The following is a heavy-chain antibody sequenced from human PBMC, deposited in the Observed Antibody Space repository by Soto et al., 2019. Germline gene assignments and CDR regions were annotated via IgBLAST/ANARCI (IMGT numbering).Heavy chain of an antibody. CDR1: GNSFTSYW. CDR3: AREAYSSSWYPRWFDT. J-gene: IGHJ5*02. CDR2: IDPSDSYT. V-gene: IGHV5-10-1*01. D-gene: IGHD6-13*01. Sequence: PXDSLKLSCKCSGNSFTSYWISLVRPLHGKGLEWMGRIDPSDSYTNYSPSFQGHVTISADKSISTAYLQWSSLKASDTAMYYCAREAYSSSWYPRWFDTWGQGTLVTLYS.